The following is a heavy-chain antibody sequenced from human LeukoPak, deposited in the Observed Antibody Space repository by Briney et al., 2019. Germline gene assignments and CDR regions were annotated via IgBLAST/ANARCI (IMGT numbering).Heavy chain of an antibody. CDR2: IWYDGSNK. CDR3: ARDKAYDFWSGYYYYGMDV. V-gene: IGHV3-33*01. J-gene: IGHJ6*02. D-gene: IGHD3-3*01. CDR1: GFTFSSYG. Sequence: GGSLRLSCAASGFTFSSYGMHWVRQAPGKGLEWVAVIWYDGSNKYYADSVKGRFTISRDNSKNTLYLQMNSLRAEDTAVYYCARDKAYDFWSGYYYYGMDVWGQGTTVTVSS.